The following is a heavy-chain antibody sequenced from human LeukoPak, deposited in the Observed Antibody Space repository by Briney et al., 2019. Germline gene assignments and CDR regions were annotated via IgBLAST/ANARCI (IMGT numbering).Heavy chain of an antibody. CDR2: IKQDGSET. CDR3: AGDFWGAYRVDYFDY. D-gene: IGHD3-3*01. Sequence: GGSLRLSCAASGFTFSNYWMSWVRRAPGKGLEWVSNIKQDGSETYYVDSVRGRFTISRDNAKKSLYLQMNSLRAEDTAVYNCAGDFWGAYRVDYFDYWGQGTLVTVSS. V-gene: IGHV3-7*01. CDR1: GFTFSNYW. J-gene: IGHJ4*02.